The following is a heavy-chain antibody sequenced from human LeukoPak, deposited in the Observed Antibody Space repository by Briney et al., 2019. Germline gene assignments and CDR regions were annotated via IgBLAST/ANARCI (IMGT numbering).Heavy chain of an antibody. CDR1: GGSISSYH. V-gene: IGHV4-59*08. CDR2: IYSSGST. CDR3: ARRISGGSSDY. Sequence: PSETLSLTCTVSGGSISSYHWSWIRQPPGKGLEWIGYIYSSGSTSYNPPLKSRVAISVATSKNQFSLKLSSVTAADTAVYYCARRISGGSSDYWGQGTLVTVSS. J-gene: IGHJ4*02. D-gene: IGHD2-15*01.